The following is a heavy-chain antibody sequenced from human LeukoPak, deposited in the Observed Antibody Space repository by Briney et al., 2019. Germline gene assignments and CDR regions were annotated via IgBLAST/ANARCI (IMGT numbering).Heavy chain of an antibody. J-gene: IGHJ4*02. D-gene: IGHD4-17*01. CDR1: GFTFDDYA. CDR3: AKDYGDYFDY. Sequence: GRSLRLSCAASGFTFDDYAMHWVRQAPGKGLEWVSGISWISGSIGYADSVKGRFTISRDNAKNSLYLQMNSLRAEDTALYYCAKDYGDYFDYWGQGTLVTVSS. CDR2: ISWISGSI. V-gene: IGHV3-9*01.